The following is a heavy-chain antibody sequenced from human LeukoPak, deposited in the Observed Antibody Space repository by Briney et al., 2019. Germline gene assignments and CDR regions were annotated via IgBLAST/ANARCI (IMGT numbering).Heavy chain of an antibody. D-gene: IGHD2-2*01. V-gene: IGHV1-69*06. CDR2: IIPIFGTA. J-gene: IGHJ5*02. CDR1: GGTFSSYA. CDR3: ARDVCSSTSCYVGWFDP. Sequence: GSSVKVSCKASGGTFSSYAISWVRQAPGQGLEWMGGIIPIFGTANYAQKFQGRVTITADKSTSTAYMKLSSLRSEDTAVYYCARDVCSSTSCYVGWFDPWGQGTLVTVSS.